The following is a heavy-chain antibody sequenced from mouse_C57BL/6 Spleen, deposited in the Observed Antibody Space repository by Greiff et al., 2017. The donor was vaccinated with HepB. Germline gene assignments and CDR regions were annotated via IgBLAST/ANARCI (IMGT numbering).Heavy chain of an antibody. J-gene: IGHJ4*01. V-gene: IGHV1-52*01. D-gene: IGHD2-3*01. CDR3: AIGLLRYAMDY. Sequence: QVQLQQSGAELVRPGSSVKLSCKASGYTFTSYWMQWVKQRPIQGLEWIGNIDPSDSETHYNQKFKDKATLTVDKSSSTAYMQLSSLTSEDSAVYYCAIGLLRYAMDYWGQGTSVTVSS. CDR1: GYTFTSYW. CDR2: IDPSDSET.